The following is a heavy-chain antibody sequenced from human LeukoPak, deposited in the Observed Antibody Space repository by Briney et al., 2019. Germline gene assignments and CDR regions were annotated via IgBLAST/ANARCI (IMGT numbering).Heavy chain of an antibody. CDR3: ARGRDGYNC. Sequence: GGSLRLSCAASGFTSSSYWMSWVRQAPGKGLEWVANIKQDGSEKYYVDSVKGRFTISRDNAKNSLYLQMNSLRAEDTAVYYCARGRDGYNCWGQGTLVTVSS. D-gene: IGHD5-24*01. V-gene: IGHV3-7*01. CDR1: GFTSSSYW. CDR2: IKQDGSEK. J-gene: IGHJ4*02.